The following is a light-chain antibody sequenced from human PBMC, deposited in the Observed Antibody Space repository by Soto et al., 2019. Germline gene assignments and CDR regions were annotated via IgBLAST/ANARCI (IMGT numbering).Light chain of an antibody. V-gene: IGKV1-39*01. CDR2: DAS. CDR1: QIISTY. CDR3: QQSYRTPHT. J-gene: IGKJ2*01. Sequence: DIQMTQSPSSLAASVGDRVTISCRASQIISTYLNWYQQKPGQVPTLLIYDASSLQSGVPSRFSASGSGTDFTLSISSLQREDFATYYCQQSYRTPHTFGQGTNLEIK.